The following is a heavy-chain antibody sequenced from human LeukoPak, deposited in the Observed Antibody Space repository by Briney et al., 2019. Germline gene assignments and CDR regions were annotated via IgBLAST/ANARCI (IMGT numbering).Heavy chain of an antibody. CDR3: ARDQGGDYGDYFDY. Sequence: GGSLRLSCAASGFTFSTYSRNWVRQAPGEGLEWVSYISSSSTSISYADSVKGRFTTSRDNAKNSLFLQMNSLRDEDTAVYFCARDQGGDYGDYFDYWGQGTLVTVSS. D-gene: IGHD4-17*01. J-gene: IGHJ4*02. CDR1: GFTFSTYS. CDR2: ISSSSTSI. V-gene: IGHV3-48*02.